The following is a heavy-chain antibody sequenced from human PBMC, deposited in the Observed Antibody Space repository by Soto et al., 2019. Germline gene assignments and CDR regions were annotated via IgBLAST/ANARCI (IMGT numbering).Heavy chain of an antibody. D-gene: IGHD1-26*01. V-gene: IGHV3-21*04. Sequence: GGSLRLSCVASGFRFSGSTMNWVRQAPGKGLNWVSSISSSSHYIYYADSVKGRFTISRDNAKNSLYLQMNSLRAEDTAVYYCARVLVGANHYYGMDVWGQGTTVTVSS. CDR2: ISSSSHYI. CDR3: ARVLVGANHYYGMDV. J-gene: IGHJ6*02. CDR1: GFRFSGST.